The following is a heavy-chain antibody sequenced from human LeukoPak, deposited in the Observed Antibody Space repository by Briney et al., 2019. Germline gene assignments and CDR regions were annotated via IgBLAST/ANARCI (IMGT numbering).Heavy chain of an antibody. CDR2: IYHSGST. CDR3: AREGLGRLYYDFWSGYRYYFDY. Sequence: SETLSLTCTVPGYSISSGYYWGWIRPPPGKGLEWIGSIYHSGSTYYNPSLKSRVTISVDTSKNQFSLKLSSVTAADTAVYYCAREGLGRLYYDFWSGYRYYFDYWGQGTLVTVSS. V-gene: IGHV4-38-2*02. D-gene: IGHD3-3*01. CDR1: GYSISSGYY. J-gene: IGHJ4*02.